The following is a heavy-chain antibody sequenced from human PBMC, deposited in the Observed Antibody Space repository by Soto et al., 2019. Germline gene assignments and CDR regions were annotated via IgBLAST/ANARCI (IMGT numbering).Heavy chain of an antibody. Sequence: PVKASCKDSGGTISSYASSWVQQAPGQGLEWMGGIIPIFGTANYAQKFQGRVTITADESTSTAYMELSSLRSEDTAVYYCANPTVTTSYYYYGMDVWGQGTTVTVSS. V-gene: IGHV1-69*13. J-gene: IGHJ6*02. CDR3: ANPTVTTSYYYYGMDV. D-gene: IGHD4-17*01. CDR2: IIPIFGTA. CDR1: GGTISSYA.